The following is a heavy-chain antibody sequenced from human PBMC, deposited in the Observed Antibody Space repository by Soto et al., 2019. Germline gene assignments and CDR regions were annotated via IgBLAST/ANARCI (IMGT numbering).Heavy chain of an antibody. CDR1: GFTSSDYG. V-gene: IGHV3-33*01. D-gene: IGHD6-25*01. Sequence: GXSLRLSCATSGFTSSDYGIHWFRQAPGKGLEWMAVIWYDGSNKFYADSVKGRLTISRDNSKNTLYLQMSSLRAEDTAMYYCARDNRRERRGLDYWGQGTLVTVPQ. CDR2: IWYDGSNK. J-gene: IGHJ4*02. CDR3: ARDNRRERRGLDY.